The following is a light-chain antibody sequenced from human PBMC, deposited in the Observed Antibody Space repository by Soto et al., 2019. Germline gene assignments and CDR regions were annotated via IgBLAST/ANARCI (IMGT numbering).Light chain of an antibody. Sequence: QSVLTQPASVSGSPGQSITISCTGTSSDVGGYNYVSWYQHHPGKAPKLIIYDVSNRPSGVSNRFSGSKSGNTASLTISGLQPEDEDDYYCSSYTASNTRQIVFGTGTKVTVL. CDR3: SSYTASNTRQIV. CDR2: DVS. J-gene: IGLJ1*01. CDR1: SSDVGGYNY. V-gene: IGLV2-14*03.